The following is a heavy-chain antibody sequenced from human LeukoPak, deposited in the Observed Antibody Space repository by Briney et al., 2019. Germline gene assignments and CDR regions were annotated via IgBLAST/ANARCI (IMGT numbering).Heavy chain of an antibody. J-gene: IGHJ6*02. Sequence: GGSLRLSCVGSGFSFSSYWMNWVRQAPGKGLEWVANIKQDGSDKYYVDSVKGRFTISRDNAKSSMYLQVNSLRAEDTAVYYCAKASGSFHFYYYGMDVWGQGTTVTVSS. D-gene: IGHD1-26*01. CDR1: GFSFSSYW. V-gene: IGHV3-7*01. CDR2: IKQDGSDK. CDR3: AKASGSFHFYYYGMDV.